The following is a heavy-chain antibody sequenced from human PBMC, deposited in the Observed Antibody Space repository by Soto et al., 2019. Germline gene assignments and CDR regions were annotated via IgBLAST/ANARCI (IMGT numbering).Heavy chain of an antibody. V-gene: IGHV3-7*03. CDR1: GFTFATYW. Sequence: GGSLRLSCAASGFTFATYWMSWVRQAPGKGLEWVANMKADGSETYYVDSVKGRFTISRDNAKTSLYLQMNSLRAEDTAVYYCAKGGHIDFCGPGTLVTVSS. CDR2: MKADGSET. J-gene: IGHJ4*02. D-gene: IGHD3-16*01. CDR3: AKGGHIDF.